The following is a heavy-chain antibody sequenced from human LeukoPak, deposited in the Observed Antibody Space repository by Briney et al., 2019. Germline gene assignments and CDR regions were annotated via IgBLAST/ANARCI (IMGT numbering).Heavy chain of an antibody. CDR2: IYYSGST. V-gene: IGHV4-31*11. CDR1: GGSFSGYY. CDR3: ARSIAAQFDLDY. D-gene: IGHD6-13*01. J-gene: IGHJ4*02. Sequence: SETLSLTCAVYGGSFSGYYWSWIRQHPGKGLEWIGYIYYSGSTYYNPSLKSRVTISVDTSKNQFSLKLSSVTAADTAVYYCARSIAAQFDLDYWGQGTLVTVSS.